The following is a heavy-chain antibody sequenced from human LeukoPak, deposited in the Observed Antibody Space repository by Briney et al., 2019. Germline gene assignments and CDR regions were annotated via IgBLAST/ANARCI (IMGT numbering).Heavy chain of an antibody. Sequence: GGSLRLSCTASGFTFGDYAMSWVRQAPGKGLEWVGFIRSKGHGGTTEYAASVKGRFTISRDNSKNTLYEQMNSLRAEDTAVYYCARPGVDGSGSYYNGAHFDYWGQGTLVTVSS. CDR2: IRSKGHGGTT. J-gene: IGHJ4*02. D-gene: IGHD3-10*01. V-gene: IGHV3-49*04. CDR1: GFTFGDYA. CDR3: ARPGVDGSGSYYNGAHFDY.